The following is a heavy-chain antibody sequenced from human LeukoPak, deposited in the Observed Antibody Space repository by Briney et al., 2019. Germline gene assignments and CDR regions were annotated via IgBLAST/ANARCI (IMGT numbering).Heavy chain of an antibody. CDR1: GFTFSSYG. CDR2: IRYDGSNK. Sequence: GGSLRLSCAASGFTFSSYGMHWVRQAPGKGLEWVAFIRYDGSNKYYADSVKGRFTISRDNSKNTLYLQMNSLRAEDTAVYYCARELELRGWFDPWGQGTLVTVSS. CDR3: ARELELRGWFDP. D-gene: IGHD1-26*01. V-gene: IGHV3-30*02. J-gene: IGHJ5*02.